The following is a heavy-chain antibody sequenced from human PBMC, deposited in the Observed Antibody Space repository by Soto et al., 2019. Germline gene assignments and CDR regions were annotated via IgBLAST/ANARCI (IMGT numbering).Heavy chain of an antibody. CDR3: ARVGDFGPTYGMDV. J-gene: IGHJ6*02. CDR1: GGSISNQY. D-gene: IGHD3-16*01. Sequence: ASETLSLTCTVSGGSISNQYWSWVRQPPGKGLEWIGYIYYSGSTNYNPSLKSRVTISVDTSKNQFYLKLTSVTAADTAVYYCARVGDFGPTYGMDVWGQGTTVT. CDR2: IYYSGST. V-gene: IGHV4-59*11.